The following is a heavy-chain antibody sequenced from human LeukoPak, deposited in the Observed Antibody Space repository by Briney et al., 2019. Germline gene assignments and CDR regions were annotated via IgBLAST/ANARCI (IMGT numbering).Heavy chain of an antibody. CDR3: TKRPVVVITTPYFDY. V-gene: IGHV3-23*01. D-gene: IGHD3-22*01. Sequence: GGSLRLSCAASGFTFSSYAMSWVRQAPGKGVEWGSTISGSGTTTYYADSVKGRFTISRDNSKNTLYLQMNSLRAEDTAVYYCTKRPVVVITTPYFDYWGQGTLVTVSS. J-gene: IGHJ4*02. CDR1: GFTFSSYA. CDR2: ISGSGTTT.